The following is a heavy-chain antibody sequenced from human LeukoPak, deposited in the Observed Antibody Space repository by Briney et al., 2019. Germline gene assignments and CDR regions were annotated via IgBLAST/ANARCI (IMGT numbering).Heavy chain of an antibody. D-gene: IGHD3-22*01. Sequence: GGSLRLSCAASGFTFDDYAMHWVRQAPGKGLEWVSGISWNSGSIGYADSVKGRFTISRDNAKNSLYLQMNSLRAEDTAVYYCARDEDSSHLDYWGQGTLVTVSS. CDR3: ARDEDSSHLDY. J-gene: IGHJ4*02. CDR1: GFTFDDYA. V-gene: IGHV3-9*01. CDR2: ISWNSGSI.